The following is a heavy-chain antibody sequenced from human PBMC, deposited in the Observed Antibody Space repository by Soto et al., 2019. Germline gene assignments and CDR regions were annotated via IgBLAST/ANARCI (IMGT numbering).Heavy chain of an antibody. CDR3: ARDKGSHAGD. J-gene: IGHJ4*02. V-gene: IGHV4-4*02. D-gene: IGHD6-13*01. Sequence: QVQLQESGPGLVRPSGTVSLTCAVSGVSISSDNWWSWVRQPPGKALEWIGEIHHSGSTNYNPSLKSRVTMSVVPSKDLFSPTLNSVTAADTALYYCARDKGSHAGDWGQGTLVSVSS. CDR2: IHHSGST. CDR1: GVSISSDNW.